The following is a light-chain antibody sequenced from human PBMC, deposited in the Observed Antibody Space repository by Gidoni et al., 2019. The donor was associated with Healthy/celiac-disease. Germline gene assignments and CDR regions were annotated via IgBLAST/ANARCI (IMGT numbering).Light chain of an antibody. CDR3: QQSYNTPPYT. J-gene: IGKJ2*01. V-gene: IGKV1-39*01. CDR1: QSISSY. CDR2: AAS. Sequence: DIQMTPSPSPLSASLGDRIAITCRASQSISSYLNWYQQKPGQAPKLLIYAASSLQSGVPSRFSGSGSGTDFTITISSLQPEDFATDYCQQSYNTPPYTFGQGTKLEIK.